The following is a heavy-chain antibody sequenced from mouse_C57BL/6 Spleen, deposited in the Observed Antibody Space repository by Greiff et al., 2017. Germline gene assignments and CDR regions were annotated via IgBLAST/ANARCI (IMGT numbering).Heavy chain of an antibody. V-gene: IGHV3-6*01. J-gene: IGHJ2*01. D-gene: IGHD2-1*01. CDR2: ISYDGSN. CDR3: ARSYYGNSYYFDY. CDR1: GYSITSGYY. Sequence: EVKLQESGPGLVKPSQSLSLTCSVTGYSITSGYYWNWIRQFPGNKLEWMGYISYDGSNNYNPSLKNRISITRDTSKNQFFLKLNSVTTEDTATYYCARSYYGNSYYFDYWGQGTTLTVSS.